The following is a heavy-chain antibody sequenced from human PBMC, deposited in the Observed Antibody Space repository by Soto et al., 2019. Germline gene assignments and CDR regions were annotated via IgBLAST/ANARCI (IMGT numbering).Heavy chain of an antibody. V-gene: IGHV4-34*01. CDR3: TRAAIHSTRRQQWFGGSPSYYLDY. D-gene: IGHD3-10*01. J-gene: IGHJ4*02. CDR2: INHSRST. CDR1: GGSFSGYY. Sequence: PSATLSLTCAVYGGSFSGYYWSWIRQPPGKGLKWIGEINHSRSTNYNPSLKSRVTISVDTSKNQFSLKQSSVTAADTAVNNFTRAAIHSTRRQQWFGGSPSYYLDYWGKGTLVTV.